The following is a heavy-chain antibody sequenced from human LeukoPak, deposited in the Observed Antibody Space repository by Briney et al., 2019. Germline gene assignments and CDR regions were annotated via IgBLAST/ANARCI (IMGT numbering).Heavy chain of an antibody. V-gene: IGHV4-59*01. CDR3: ARSYDYVWGSYRSYYYYYMDV. J-gene: IGHJ6*03. D-gene: IGHD3-16*02. CDR1: GGSISSYY. CDR2: IYYSGST. Sequence: PSETLSLTCTVSGGSISSYYWSWIRQPPGKGLEWIGYIYYSGSTNYNPSLKSRVTISVDTSKNQFSLKLSSVTAADTAVYYCARSYDYVWGSYRSYYYYYMDVWGKGTTVTVSS.